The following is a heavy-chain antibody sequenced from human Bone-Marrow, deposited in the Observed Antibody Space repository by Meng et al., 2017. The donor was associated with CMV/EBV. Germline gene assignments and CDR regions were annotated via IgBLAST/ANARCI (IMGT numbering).Heavy chain of an antibody. J-gene: IGHJ5*02. D-gene: IGHD1-26*01. V-gene: IGHV1-2*02. Sequence: ASVKVSCKASGYTFTGYYMHWVRQAPGQGLEWMGWINPNSGGTNYAQKFQGRVTMTRDTSISTAYMELSSLRSGDTAVYYCARDLSEPGIVGATLGFDPWGQGNLVTVSS. CDR2: INPNSGGT. CDR3: ARDLSEPGIVGATLGFDP. CDR1: GYTFTGYY.